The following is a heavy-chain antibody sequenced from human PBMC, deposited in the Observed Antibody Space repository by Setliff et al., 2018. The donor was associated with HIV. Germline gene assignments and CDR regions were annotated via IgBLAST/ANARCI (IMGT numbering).Heavy chain of an antibody. CDR3: ARDRYAGEIDY. D-gene: IGHD3-10*01. CDR2: IYYTGST. Sequence: LSLTCTVSGGSINSGHYYWSWIRHHPGKGLEWIGYIYYTGSTYFNPSLKSRITLSIDTSKNQFSPKLSSVTAADTAVYYCARDRYAGEIDYWGQGTLVTVSS. V-gene: IGHV4-31*03. J-gene: IGHJ4*02. CDR1: GGSINSGHYY.